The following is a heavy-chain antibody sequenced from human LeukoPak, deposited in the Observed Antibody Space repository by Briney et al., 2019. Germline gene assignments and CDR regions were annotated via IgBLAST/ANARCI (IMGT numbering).Heavy chain of an antibody. CDR2: ISAYNGNT. D-gene: IGHD2-15*01. J-gene: IGHJ5*02. Sequence: ASVKVSCKASGYTFTSYDINWVRQAPGQGLEWMGWISAYNGNTNYAQNLQGRVTMTTDTSTSTAYMELRSLRSDDTAVYYCARDLRVYCSGGRCSWGENWFDPWGQGTLVTVSS. V-gene: IGHV1-18*01. CDR1: GYTFTSYD. CDR3: ARDLRVYCSGGRCSWGENWFDP.